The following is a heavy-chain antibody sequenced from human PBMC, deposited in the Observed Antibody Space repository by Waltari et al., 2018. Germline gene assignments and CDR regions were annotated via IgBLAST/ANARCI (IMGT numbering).Heavy chain of an antibody. Sequence: QVQLVQSGAEMKKPGASVKVSCKSSGYTFTDNYIHWVRQAPGQGFEWLGWINPNTGGTRYAQKFPDRVTMTRDTSVSTVYMDLSRLTSDDTAVYYCGRSSGAAGNGWFFDLWGRGTLVTVSS. CDR3: GRSSGAAGNGWFFDL. D-gene: IGHD6-13*01. V-gene: IGHV1-2*02. CDR1: GYTFTDNY. CDR2: INPNTGGT. J-gene: IGHJ2*01.